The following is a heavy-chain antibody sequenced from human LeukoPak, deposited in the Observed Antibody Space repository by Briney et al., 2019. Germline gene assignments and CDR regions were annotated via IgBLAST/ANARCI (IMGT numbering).Heavy chain of an antibody. CDR2: IYHSGST. D-gene: IGHD3-10*01. V-gene: IGHV4-4*02. J-gene: IGHJ4*02. CDR3: ARENVDYGSGSIDY. CDR1: GGSISSSNW. Sequence: PSGTLSLTCAVSGGSISSSNWWSWVRQPPGKRLEWIGEIYHSGSTNYNPSLKSRVTISVDKSKNQFSLKLSSVTAADTAVYYCARENVDYGSGSIDYWGQGTLVTVSS.